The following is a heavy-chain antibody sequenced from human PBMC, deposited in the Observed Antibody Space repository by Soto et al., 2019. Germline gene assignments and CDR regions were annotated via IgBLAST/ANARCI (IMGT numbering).Heavy chain of an antibody. V-gene: IGHV3-23*01. Sequence: PGGSLRLSCAAPGFTLGKYTMGWVRQAPGKGLEWVAESYSTGGTEYADSVKGRFTISRDNSKNTLFLQMNSLGVEDTALYYCARDREPDGIWTFDSWGQGTLVTVSS. CDR2: SYSTGGT. J-gene: IGHJ4*02. CDR1: GFTLGKYT. D-gene: IGHD2-15*01. CDR3: ARDREPDGIWTFDS.